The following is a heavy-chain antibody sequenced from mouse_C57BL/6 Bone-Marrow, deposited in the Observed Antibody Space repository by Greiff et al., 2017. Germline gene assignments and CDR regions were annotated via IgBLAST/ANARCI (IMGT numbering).Heavy chain of an antibody. CDR2: INPSNGGT. Sequence: QVQLQQPGTELVKPGASVKLSCKASGYTFTSYWMHWVKQRPVQGLEWIGNINPSNGGTNYIEKFKSKATLTVDKSSSTAYMQLSSLTSEDSAVYYCAREAGSSCLNYWGQGTTLTVSS. D-gene: IGHD1-1*01. V-gene: IGHV1-53*01. J-gene: IGHJ2*01. CDR3: AREAGSSCLNY. CDR1: GYTFTSYW.